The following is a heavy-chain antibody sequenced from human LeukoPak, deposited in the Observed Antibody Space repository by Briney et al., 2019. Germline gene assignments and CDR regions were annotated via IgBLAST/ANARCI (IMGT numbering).Heavy chain of an antibody. CDR1: GGTFSSYA. V-gene: IGHV1-69*13. CDR2: IIPIFGTA. D-gene: IGHD1-26*01. J-gene: IGHJ6*02. Sequence: GASVKVSCKASGGTFSSYAISWVRQAPGQGLEWMGGIIPIFGTANYAQKFQGRVTITADESTSTAYMELSSLRSEDTAVYYCAKSGSYYANYYGMDVWGQGTKVTVSS. CDR3: AKSGSYYANYYGMDV.